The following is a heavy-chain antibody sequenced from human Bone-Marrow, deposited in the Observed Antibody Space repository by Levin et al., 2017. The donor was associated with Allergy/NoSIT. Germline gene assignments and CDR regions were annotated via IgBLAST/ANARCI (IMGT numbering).Heavy chain of an antibody. V-gene: IGHV3-49*03. CDR1: GFTFGDYA. CDR3: SRDYYGLGKQYELNQYELNY. J-gene: IGHJ4*02. D-gene: IGHD3/OR15-3a*01. Sequence: QPGGSLRLSCSASGFTFGDYAMSWFRQAPGKGLEWVGFIRSNTYGGTSDYAASVRGRFTVSRDDSKSIAYLQMNSLNTEDTAVYYCSRDYYGLGKQYELNQYELNYWGQGTLVTVSS. CDR2: IRSNTYGGTS.